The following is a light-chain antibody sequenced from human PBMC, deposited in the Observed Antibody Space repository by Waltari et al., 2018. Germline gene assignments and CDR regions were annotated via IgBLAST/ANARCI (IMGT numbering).Light chain of an antibody. V-gene: IGKV3-20*01. CDR1: QSVCRY. CDR3: QMYVRLPVT. J-gene: IGKJ1*01. CDR2: DAS. Sequence: EIALTQSPGTLSLSPGERATLSCRASQSVCRYLGWYKQQHGQAPRLLIYDASTRATGIPDRFSGGGSGTDFSLTISRLEPEDFAVYYCQMYVRLPVTFGQGTKVEI.